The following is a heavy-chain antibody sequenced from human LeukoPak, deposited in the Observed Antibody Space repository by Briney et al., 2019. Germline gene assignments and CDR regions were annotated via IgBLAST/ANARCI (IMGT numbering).Heavy chain of an antibody. V-gene: IGHV3-23*01. Sequence: ETLSLTCTVSGYSISSGYYWGWIRQPPGKGLEWVSAISGSGGSTYYADSVKGRFTISRDNSKNTLYLQMNSLRAEDTAVYYCAKGAAYCGGDCLNMKTEFDYWGQGTLVTVSS. CDR1: GYSISSGYY. CDR2: ISGSGGST. J-gene: IGHJ4*02. CDR3: AKGAAYCGGDCLNMKTEFDY. D-gene: IGHD2-21*02.